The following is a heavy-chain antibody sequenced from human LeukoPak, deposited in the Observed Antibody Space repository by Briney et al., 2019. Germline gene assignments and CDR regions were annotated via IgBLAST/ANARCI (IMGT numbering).Heavy chain of an antibody. CDR1: GFTFSDYY. D-gene: IGHD3/OR15-3a*01. Sequence: GGSLRLSCAASGFTFSDYYMSWIRQAPGKGLEWVSYISSSGSTIYYADSVKGRFTISRDNAKNSLYLQMNSLRAEDTAVYYCARDDFSSLGPTVFNYFDYWGQGTLVTVSS. V-gene: IGHV3-11*01. J-gene: IGHJ4*02. CDR3: ARDDFSSLGPTVFNYFDY. CDR2: ISSSGSTI.